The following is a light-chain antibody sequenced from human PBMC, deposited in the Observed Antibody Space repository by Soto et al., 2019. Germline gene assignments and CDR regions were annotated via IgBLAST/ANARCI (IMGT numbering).Light chain of an antibody. V-gene: IGLV1-47*01. CDR3: AAWDDSLSVHVV. CDR1: SSNIGSNY. J-gene: IGLJ2*01. Sequence: QSVLTQPPSASGTPGQRVTISCSGSSSNIGSNYVYWYQQLPGTAPKLLIYRNNQRPSGVPDRFSGSKSGTSASLAISGLRSEDEADYYCAAWDDSLSVHVVFGGGPKVTVL. CDR2: RNN.